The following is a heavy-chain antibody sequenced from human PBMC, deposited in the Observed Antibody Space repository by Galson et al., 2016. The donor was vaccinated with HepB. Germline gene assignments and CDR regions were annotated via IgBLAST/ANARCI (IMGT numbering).Heavy chain of an antibody. V-gene: IGHV3-30*04. CDR1: GFTFSSYS. CDR2: MSYDGSAK. Sequence: SLRLSCAASGFTFSSYSMHWVRQAPVTGLEWVAIMSYDGSAKYHADSVRGRFTISRDNSKNTLYLQMNSLRPEDTAVYFCAKGGLGYRYYQSGMDVWGQGTTVTVSS. D-gene: IGHD5-18*01. CDR3: AKGGLGYRYYQSGMDV. J-gene: IGHJ6*02.